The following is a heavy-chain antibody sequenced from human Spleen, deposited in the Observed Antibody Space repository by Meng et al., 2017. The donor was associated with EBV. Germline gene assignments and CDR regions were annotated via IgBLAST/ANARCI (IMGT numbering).Heavy chain of an antibody. CDR3: AKGDSSGCCNWFES. D-gene: IGHD6-25*01. CDR1: GGSINNGGYS. J-gene: IGHJ5*01. V-gene: IGHV4-30-2*01. Sequence: HLQLQESGSGLVKPSQTLSLTCAVSGGSINNGGYSWSWIRQPPGKGLDWIGYIYQSGSAYYNPSLKSRVTMSVDMSKNQFSLKLSSVTAADTAFYYCAKGDSSGCCNWFESWGQGTLVTVSS. CDR2: IYQSGSA.